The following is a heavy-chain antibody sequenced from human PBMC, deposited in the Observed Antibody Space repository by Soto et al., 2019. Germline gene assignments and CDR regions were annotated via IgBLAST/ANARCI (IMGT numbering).Heavy chain of an antibody. V-gene: IGHV4-34*01. CDR1: GGSFSGYY. CDR3: ARGGTMVRGVIHYYYYGMDV. CDR2: INHSGST. Sequence: SETLSLTCAVYGGSFSGYYWSWIRQPPGKGLEWIGEINHSGSTNYNPSLKSRVTISVDTSKNQFSLKLSSVTAADTAVYYCARGGTMVRGVIHYYYYGMDVWGQGTTVTVSS. J-gene: IGHJ6*02. D-gene: IGHD3-10*01.